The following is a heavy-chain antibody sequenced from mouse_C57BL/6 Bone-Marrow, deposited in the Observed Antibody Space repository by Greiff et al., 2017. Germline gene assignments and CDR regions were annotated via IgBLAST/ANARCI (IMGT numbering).Heavy chain of an antibody. V-gene: IGHV1-81*01. J-gene: IGHJ2*01. D-gene: IGHD4-1*01. CDR2: IYPRSGNT. Sequence: LEESGAELARPGASVKLSCKASGYTFTSYGISWVKQRTGQGLEWIGEIYPRSGNTYYNEKFKGKATLTADKSSSTAYMELRSLTSEDSAVYFCARNWDVDYFDYWGQGTTLTVSS. CDR1: GYTFTSYG. CDR3: ARNWDVDYFDY.